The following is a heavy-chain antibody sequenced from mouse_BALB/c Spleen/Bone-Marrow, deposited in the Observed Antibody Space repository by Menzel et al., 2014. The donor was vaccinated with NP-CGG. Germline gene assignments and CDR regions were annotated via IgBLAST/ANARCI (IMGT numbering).Heavy chain of an antibody. CDR3: ARDMGGILFDS. D-gene: IGHD4-1*01. J-gene: IGHJ2*01. Sequence: EVKVVESGGGLVQPGGSLRLSCATSGFTFTDYYMNWVRQPPGEALEWLAFIRNKANGYTTEYSASVKGRFTISRDNSESMLYHHMNNLRAEDSATYYCARDMGGILFDSRGQGTTLTVSS. CDR2: IRNKANGYTT. V-gene: IGHV7-3*02. CDR1: GFTFTDYY.